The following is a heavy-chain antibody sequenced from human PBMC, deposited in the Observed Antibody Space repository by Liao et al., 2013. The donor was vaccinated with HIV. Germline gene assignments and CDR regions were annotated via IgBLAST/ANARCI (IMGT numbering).Heavy chain of an antibody. Sequence: QVQLQQWGAGLLKPSETLSLTCTVSGGSISGSTFYWGWIRQAPGKGLEYIGNMYSSGRTNLNSSFKSRVTISMDTSKNQFSMKMTSVTATDTAVYYCAKSDYGMGSDRYSYFYTDVWGEGTTVTVSS. CDR2: MYSSGRT. CDR1: GGSISGSTFY. CDR3: AKSDYGMGSDRYSYFYTDV. D-gene: IGHD3-10*01. V-gene: IGHV4-39*07. J-gene: IGHJ6*03.